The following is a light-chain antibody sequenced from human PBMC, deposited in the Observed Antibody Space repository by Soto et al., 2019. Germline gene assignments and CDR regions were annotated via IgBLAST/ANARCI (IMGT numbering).Light chain of an antibody. CDR2: GDS. Sequence: QSVLTQPPSVSGAPGQRVTISCTGSSSNIGAGYDVHWYQQLPGTAPKLLMYGDSLRPSGVPDRFSGSKSGTSASLAITGLQAEDEADYYCQSYDNRLSGGVFGGGTKLTVL. J-gene: IGLJ2*01. CDR1: SSNIGAGYD. V-gene: IGLV1-40*01. CDR3: QSYDNRLSGGV.